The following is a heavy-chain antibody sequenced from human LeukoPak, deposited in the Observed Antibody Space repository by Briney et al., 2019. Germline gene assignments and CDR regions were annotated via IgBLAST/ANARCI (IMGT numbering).Heavy chain of an antibody. D-gene: IGHD3-16*01. CDR2: ISWSSVNI. J-gene: IGHJ5*01. CDR1: GFTFDDYA. Sequence: GRSLRLSCAASGFTFDDYAMHWVRQVPGKGLEWVSGISWSSVNIGYADSVKGRFTISRDNAKNSLYLQMNSLRAEDTAFYHCVKDAEGGVWGSTWFDYWGQGTLVTVSS. V-gene: IGHV3-9*01. CDR3: VKDAEGGVWGSTWFDY.